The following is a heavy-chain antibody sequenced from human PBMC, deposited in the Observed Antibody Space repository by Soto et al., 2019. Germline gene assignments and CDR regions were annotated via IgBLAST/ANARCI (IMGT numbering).Heavy chain of an antibody. J-gene: IGHJ6*02. CDR2: IYYSGST. V-gene: IGHV4-31*03. D-gene: IGHD3-10*01. Sequence: QVQLQESGPGLVKPSQTLSLTCTVSGGSISSGGYYWSWIRQHPGKGLEWIGYIYYSGSTYYNPSLKSRVTISVDSSKPQFSLKLRSVTAADTAVYYCARAIMYYGSGILEEGFYYYYYGMDVWGQGTTVTVSS. CDR3: ARAIMYYGSGILEEGFYYYYYGMDV. CDR1: GGSISSGGYY.